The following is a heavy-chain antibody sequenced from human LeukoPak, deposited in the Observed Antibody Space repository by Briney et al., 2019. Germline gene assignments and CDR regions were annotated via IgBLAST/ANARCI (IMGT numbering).Heavy chain of an antibody. Sequence: PGRSLRLSCAASGFTFSSYGMHWVRQAPGKGLEWVAVISYDGSNKYYADSVKGRFTISRDNAKNSLYLQMSTLRAEDTAVYYCAIPGSIAEAGTGFDYWGQGTLVTVSS. D-gene: IGHD6-13*01. V-gene: IGHV3-30*03. J-gene: IGHJ4*02. CDR2: ISYDGSNK. CDR3: AIPGSIAEAGTGFDY. CDR1: GFTFSSYG.